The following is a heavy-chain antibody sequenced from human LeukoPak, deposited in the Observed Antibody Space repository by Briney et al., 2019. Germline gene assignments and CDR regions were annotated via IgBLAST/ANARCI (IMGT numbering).Heavy chain of an antibody. CDR3: ARSLMSGWYGYFDY. CDR1: GYTFTSYG. Sequence: ASVKVSCKASGYTFTSYGISWVRQAPGQRLEWMGWINAGNGNTKYSQKFQGRVTITRDTSASTAYMELSSLRSEDTAVYYCARSLMSGWYGYFDYWGQGTLVTVSS. V-gene: IGHV1-3*01. D-gene: IGHD6-19*01. J-gene: IGHJ4*02. CDR2: INAGNGNT.